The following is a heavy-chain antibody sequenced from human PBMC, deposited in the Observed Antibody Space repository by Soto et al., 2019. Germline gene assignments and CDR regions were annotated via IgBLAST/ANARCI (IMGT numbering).Heavy chain of an antibody. CDR3: ASLQYYYGSGSYPSWFDP. Sequence: SETLSLTCTFSGGSISSSSYYWGWIRQPPGKGLEWIGSIYYSGSTYYNPSLKSRVTISVDTSKNQFSLKLSSVTAADTAVYYCASLQYYYGSGSYPSWFDPWGQGTLVTVSS. CDR1: GGSISSSSYY. D-gene: IGHD3-10*01. CDR2: IYYSGST. V-gene: IGHV4-39*01. J-gene: IGHJ5*02.